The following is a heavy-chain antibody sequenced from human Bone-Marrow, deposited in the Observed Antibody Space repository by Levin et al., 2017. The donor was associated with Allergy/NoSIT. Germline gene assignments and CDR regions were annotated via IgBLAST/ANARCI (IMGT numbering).Heavy chain of an antibody. D-gene: IGHD6-25*01. CDR2: INWNGDDI. Sequence: GGSLRLSCAASGFIFGDYGMSWVRQAPGRGLEWISGINWNGDDIAYADSVKGRFTISRDNAKTSLYLQMNSLRSEDTAFYYCVREDSADGGYFDYWGQGILVTVSS. CDR1: GFIFGDYG. V-gene: IGHV3-20*04. CDR3: VREDSADGGYFDY. J-gene: IGHJ4*02.